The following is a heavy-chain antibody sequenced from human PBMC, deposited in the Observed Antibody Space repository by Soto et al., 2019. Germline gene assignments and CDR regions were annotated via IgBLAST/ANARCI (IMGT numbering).Heavy chain of an antibody. J-gene: IGHJ4*02. CDR2: IYHSGST. CDR1: GGSISSGGYS. D-gene: IGHD4-17*01. V-gene: IGHV4-30-2*01. CDR3: ARGGKTVTTFDY. Sequence: SETLSLTCAVSGGSISSGGYSWSWIRQPPGKGLEWIGYIYHSGSTYYNPSLKSRVTISVDRSKNQFSLKLSSVTAADTAVYYCARGGKTVTTFDYWGWEPWSPSPQ.